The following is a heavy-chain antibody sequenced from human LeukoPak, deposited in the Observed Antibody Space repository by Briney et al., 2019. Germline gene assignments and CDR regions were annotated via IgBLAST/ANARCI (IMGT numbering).Heavy chain of an antibody. CDR1: GFTFSSYA. CDR2: ISGSGGST. CDR3: AKDGGLWVSAHWGDS. J-gene: IGHJ4*02. D-gene: IGHD7-27*01. V-gene: IGHV3-23*01. Sequence: GGSLRLSCAASGFTFSSYAMSWVRQAPGKGLEWVSAISGSGGSTYYADSVKGWFTISRDNSKNTLFLQMNSLRAEDTAVYYCAKDGGLWVSAHWGDSWGRGTLVTVFS.